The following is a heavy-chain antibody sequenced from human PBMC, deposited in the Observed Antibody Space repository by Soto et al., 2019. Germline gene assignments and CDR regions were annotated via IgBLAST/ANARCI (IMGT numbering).Heavy chain of an antibody. V-gene: IGHV1-18*01. Sequence: ASVKVSCKASGYTLTPYGIRSVRQAPGQRLEWMGWISAYNGNTNYAQKLQGRVTMTTDTSTSTAYMELRSLRSDDTAVYYCARALAARPGYFNYWGQGTLVTVSS. CDR3: ARALAARPGYFNY. CDR1: GYTLTPYG. D-gene: IGHD6-6*01. CDR2: ISAYNGNT. J-gene: IGHJ4*02.